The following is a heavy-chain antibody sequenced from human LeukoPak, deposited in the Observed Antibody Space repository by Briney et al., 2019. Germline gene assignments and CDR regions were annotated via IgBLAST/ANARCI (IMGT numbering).Heavy chain of an antibody. CDR1: GYTFTGYG. CDR2: ISAYNGNT. Sequence: ASVKVSCKASGYTFTGYGISWVRQAPGQGLEWMGWISAYNGNTNYAQKLQGRVTMTTDTSTSTAYMELRSLRSDDTAVYYCARTYTAMVTAYFDYWGQGTLVTVSS. CDR3: ARTYTAMVTAYFDY. D-gene: IGHD5-18*01. J-gene: IGHJ4*02. V-gene: IGHV1-18*04.